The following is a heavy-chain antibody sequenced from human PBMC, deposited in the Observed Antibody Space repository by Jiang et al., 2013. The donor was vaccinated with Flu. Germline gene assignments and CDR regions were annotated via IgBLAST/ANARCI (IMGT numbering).Heavy chain of an antibody. Sequence: LEWVSSISSSSSYIYYADSVKGRFTISRDNAKNSLYLQMNSLRAEDTAVYYCARDYGDYLYYFDYWGQGTLVTVSS. J-gene: IGHJ4*02. CDR3: ARDYGDYLYYFDY. V-gene: IGHV3-21*01. D-gene: IGHD4-17*01. CDR2: ISSSSSYI.